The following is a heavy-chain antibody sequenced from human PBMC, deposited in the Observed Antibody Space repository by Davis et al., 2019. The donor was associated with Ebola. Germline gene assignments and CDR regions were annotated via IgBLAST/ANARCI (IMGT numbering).Heavy chain of an antibody. CDR2: MNPNSGNT. D-gene: IGHD3-22*01. V-gene: IGHV1-8*01. CDR1: GYTFPSYD. J-gene: IGHJ4*02. Sequence: AASVKVSCKASGYTFPSYDFNWVRQATGQGLEWMGWMNPNSGNTGYAQKFQGRVTMTRNTSISTAYMELSSLRSEETGVYYWARGPISGYYGGWGQGTLVTVSS. CDR3: ARGPISGYYGG.